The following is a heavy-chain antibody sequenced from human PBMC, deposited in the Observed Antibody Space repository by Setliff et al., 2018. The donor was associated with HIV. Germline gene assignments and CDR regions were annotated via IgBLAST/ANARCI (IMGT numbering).Heavy chain of an antibody. Sequence: GESLKISCKGSGYSFTSYWIGWVRQMPGKGLEWMGIIYPGDSDTRYSPSFQGQVTISADKSISTAYLQWSSLKASDTAMYYCATHEPIAAAGSYSYGMDVWGQGTTVTVSS. CDR1: GYSFTSYW. CDR3: ATHEPIAAAGSYSYGMDV. CDR2: IYPGDSDT. D-gene: IGHD6-13*01. J-gene: IGHJ6*02. V-gene: IGHV5-51*01.